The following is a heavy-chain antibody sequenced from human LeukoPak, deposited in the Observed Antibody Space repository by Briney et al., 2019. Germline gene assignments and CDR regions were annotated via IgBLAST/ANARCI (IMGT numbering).Heavy chain of an antibody. CDR3: ARDQAMIVDYYFDY. D-gene: IGHD3-22*01. V-gene: IGHV3-33*08. J-gene: IGHJ4*02. CDR1: GFTFSSYG. CDR2: IWYDGSNK. Sequence: PGRSLRLSCAASGFTFSSYGMHWVRQAPGKGLEWVAVIWYDGSNKYYADSVKGRFTISRDNSKNTLYLQMNSLRAEDTAVYYCARDQAMIVDYYFDYWGQGTLVTVSS.